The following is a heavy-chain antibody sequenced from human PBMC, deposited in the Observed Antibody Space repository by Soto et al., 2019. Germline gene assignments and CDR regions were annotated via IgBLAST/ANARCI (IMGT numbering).Heavy chain of an antibody. D-gene: IGHD5-18*01. CDR2: IYYSGST. CDR1: GGSISSYY. V-gene: IGHV4-59*01. J-gene: IGHJ4*02. Sequence: QVQLQESGPGLVKPSETLSLTCTVSGGSISSYYWSWIRQPPGKGLEWIGYIYYSGSTNYNPSLKTRVTISVNPSRNQFSLKLSSVTTADTAVYYCARGLEIGYSSSAYWGQGTLVTVSS. CDR3: ARGLEIGYSSSAY.